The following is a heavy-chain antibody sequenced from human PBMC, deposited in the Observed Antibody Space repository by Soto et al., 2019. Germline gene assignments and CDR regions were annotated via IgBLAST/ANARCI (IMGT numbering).Heavy chain of an antibody. CDR1: GFPFSRYG. Sequence: GGSLRLSCAASGFPFSRYGMNWVRQAPGKGLEWVSAISGSDGTTHYADSVRGRFTISRDNSNNTVFLQMNSLRVEDTGLYYCAKDVEFQSGHYSGRHYLAPWGQGPLVTVYS. V-gene: IGHV3-23*01. CDR3: AKDVEFQSGHYSGRHYLAP. J-gene: IGHJ5*02. D-gene: IGHD3-3*01. CDR2: ISGSDGTT.